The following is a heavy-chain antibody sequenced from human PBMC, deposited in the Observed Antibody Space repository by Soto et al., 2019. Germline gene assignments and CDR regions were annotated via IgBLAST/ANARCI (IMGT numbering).Heavy chain of an antibody. J-gene: IGHJ6*02. D-gene: IGHD1-1*01. CDR3: ARGAKRETRPDYYAMDV. CDR2: IYYCGST. Sequence: QVQLQESGPGLVKPSQTLFLTCTVSGGSINGGAYYWSWIRQHQGKGLGWIGYIYYCGSTFYNPFLKSQVTISLDMSKNQLALKVSSVTAADTAVYYCARGAKRETRPDYYAMDVWGQGTKVTVSS. V-gene: IGHV4-31*01. CDR1: GGSINGGAYY.